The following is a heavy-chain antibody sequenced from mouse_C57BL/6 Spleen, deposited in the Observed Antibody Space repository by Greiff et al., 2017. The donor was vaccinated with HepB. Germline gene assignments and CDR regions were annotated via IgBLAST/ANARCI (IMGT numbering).Heavy chain of an antibody. CDR3: ARVWEGSYAMDY. Sequence: EVQLQQSGPELVKPGASVKISCKASGYTFTDYYMNWVKQSHGKSLEWIGDINPNNGGTSYNQKFKGKATLTVDKSSSTAYMELRSLTSEDTAVYYCARVWEGSYAMDYWGQGTSVTVSS. J-gene: IGHJ4*01. D-gene: IGHD3-3*01. V-gene: IGHV1-26*01. CDR1: GYTFTDYY. CDR2: INPNNGGT.